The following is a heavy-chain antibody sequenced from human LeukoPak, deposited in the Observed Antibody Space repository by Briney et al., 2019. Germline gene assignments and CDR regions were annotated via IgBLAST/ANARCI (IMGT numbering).Heavy chain of an antibody. J-gene: IGHJ5*02. D-gene: IGHD5-18*01. CDR3: ARLRVVYSYGPFNWFDP. CDR2: IHYNGNT. CDR1: GGSMSSSSYY. V-gene: IGHV4-39*01. Sequence: SETLSLTCSVSGGSMSSSSYYWDWIRQPPGKGLEWIGNIHYNGNTYYNPSLKSRVTMSLDTSKNQFSLKLSSVTAADTAVYYCARLRVVYSYGPFNWFDPWGQGTLVTVSS.